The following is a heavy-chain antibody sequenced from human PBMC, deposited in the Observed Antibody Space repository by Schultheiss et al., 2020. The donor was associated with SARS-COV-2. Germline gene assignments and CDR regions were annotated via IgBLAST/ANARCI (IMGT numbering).Heavy chain of an antibody. D-gene: IGHD3-3*01. CDR1: GGSFSGYY. V-gene: IGHV4-59*12. Sequence: GSLRLSCAVYGGSFSGYYWSWIRQPPGKGLEWIGYIYYSGSTNYNPSLKSRVTMSVDTSKNQFSLKLSSVTAADTAVYYCARAITIFGVVTAPNNWFDPWGQGTLVTVSS. CDR2: IYYSGST. J-gene: IGHJ5*02. CDR3: ARAITIFGVVTAPNNWFDP.